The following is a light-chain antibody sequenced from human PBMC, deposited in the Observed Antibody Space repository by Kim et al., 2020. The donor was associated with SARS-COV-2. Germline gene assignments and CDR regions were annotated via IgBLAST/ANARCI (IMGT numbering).Light chain of an antibody. CDR1: TSDVGGY. Sequence: QSITTSCTITTSDVGGYVSWYQQHPGKAPKLMMYDVSQRPSGVSNRFSGSKSGNTASLTISGLQAEDEADYYCSSGTSSSTSWVFGGGTQLTVL. V-gene: IGLV2-14*03. CDR3: SSGTSSSTSWV. J-gene: IGLJ3*02. CDR2: DVS.